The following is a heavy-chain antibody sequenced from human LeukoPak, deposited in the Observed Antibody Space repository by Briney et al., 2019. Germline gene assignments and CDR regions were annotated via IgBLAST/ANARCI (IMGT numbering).Heavy chain of an antibody. Sequence: PSETLSLTCTVSGGSISSYYWSWVRQPPGKGLEWIGEINHSGSTNYNPSLKSRVTISVDTSKNQFSLKLSSVTAADTAVYYCARRTQYSITFNWFDPWGQGTLVTVSS. CDR3: ARRTQYSITFNWFDP. J-gene: IGHJ5*02. D-gene: IGHD6-6*01. CDR1: GGSISSYY. V-gene: IGHV4-34*01. CDR2: INHSGST.